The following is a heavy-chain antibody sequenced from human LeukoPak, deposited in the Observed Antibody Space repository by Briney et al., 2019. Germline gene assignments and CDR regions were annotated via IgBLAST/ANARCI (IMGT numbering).Heavy chain of an antibody. Sequence: GESLKISCEASGYSFTTYWIGWVRQMPGKGLEWMGIIYPGDSNTRYSPSFQGQVTISADKSISTAYLQWSSLKASDTAMYYCARQHGSGNYYSRAIDYWGQGTLVTVSS. CDR2: IYPGDSNT. D-gene: IGHD3-10*01. J-gene: IGHJ4*02. V-gene: IGHV5-51*01. CDR1: GYSFTTYW. CDR3: ARQHGSGNYYSRAIDY.